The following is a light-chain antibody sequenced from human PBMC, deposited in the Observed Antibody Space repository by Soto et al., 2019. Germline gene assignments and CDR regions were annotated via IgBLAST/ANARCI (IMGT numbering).Light chain of an antibody. CDR3: GSYTSNTTLSFV. J-gene: IGLJ7*01. V-gene: IGLV2-14*03. Sequence: QSVLTQPASVSGSPGQSIAISCTGTSSDIGNYNYVSWYQHHPGKAPQLMIYDVTSRPSGVSNRFSGSKSGNTASLTISGLQAEDEADYYCGSYTSNTTLSFVFGTGTQLTVL. CDR1: SSDIGNYNY. CDR2: DVT.